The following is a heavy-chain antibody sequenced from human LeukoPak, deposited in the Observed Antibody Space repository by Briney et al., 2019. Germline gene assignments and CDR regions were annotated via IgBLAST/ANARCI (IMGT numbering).Heavy chain of an antibody. CDR2: INRNGDAI. CDR3: ARAVYSSSGFDS. Sequence: PGGSLRLSCVASGFAFSDYYMTWIRKAPGKGPEWVADINRNGDAINYADSVKGRFTISRTNANNSLFLQMDSLRAEDTAIYYCARAVYSSSGFDSWGQGALVTVSS. J-gene: IGHJ4*02. D-gene: IGHD2-2*01. V-gene: IGHV3-11*01. CDR1: GFAFSDYY.